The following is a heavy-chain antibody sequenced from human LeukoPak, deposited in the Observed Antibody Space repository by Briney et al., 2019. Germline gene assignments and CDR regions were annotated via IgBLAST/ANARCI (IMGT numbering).Heavy chain of an antibody. CDR2: ISVYNGNT. Sequence: GASVKVSCKASGSIFSRYGIIRVRQAPGHGLGCVGGISVYNGNTNQAQKLPGRGTMTTDTSTTTAYIEIRRLRAGDMAMYFCVRDGGKEKAEGDFWGQGTLVTVSS. CDR3: VRDGGKEKAEGDF. D-gene: IGHD3-16*01. V-gene: IGHV1-18*03. J-gene: IGHJ4*02. CDR1: GSIFSRYG.